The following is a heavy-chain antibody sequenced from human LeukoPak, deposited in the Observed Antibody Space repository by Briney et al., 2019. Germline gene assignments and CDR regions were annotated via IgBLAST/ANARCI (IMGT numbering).Heavy chain of an antibody. V-gene: IGHV1-18*01. J-gene: IGHJ4*02. CDR1: GYTFTTYG. CDR2: ISAYNGNT. Sequence: GAPVKVSCKASGYTFTTYGISWLRQAPGQGLEWMGWISAYNGNTNYAQKLQGRVTMTTDTSTSTAYMELGSLRSDDTAVYYCARSPSQVRGVIITGYFDDWGQGTLVTVSS. D-gene: IGHD3-10*01. CDR3: ARSPSQVRGVIITGYFDD.